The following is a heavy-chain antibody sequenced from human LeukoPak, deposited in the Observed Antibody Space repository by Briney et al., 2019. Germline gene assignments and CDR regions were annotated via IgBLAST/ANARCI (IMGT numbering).Heavy chain of an antibody. CDR1: GGSINSYY. D-gene: IGHD1-26*01. J-gene: IGHJ3*01. Sequence: SETLSLTCTVSGGSINSYYWSWIRQPPGKGLEWIGNIYYTGNTNYNPSLKSRVSISLDTSRNQFFLNLSSVTAADTAVYYCARDRSGTYYTFDVWGQGTMVTVSA. CDR2: IYYTGNT. V-gene: IGHV4-59*12. CDR3: ARDRSGTYYTFDV.